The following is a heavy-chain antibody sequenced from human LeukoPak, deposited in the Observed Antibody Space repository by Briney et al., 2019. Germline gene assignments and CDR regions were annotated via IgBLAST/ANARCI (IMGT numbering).Heavy chain of an antibody. CDR1: GGSISSSSYY. D-gene: IGHD3-9*01. V-gene: IGHV4-39*01. J-gene: IGHJ4*02. Sequence: SETLSLTCTVSGGSISSSSYYWSWLRQPPGKGLEWIGEINHSGSTNYNPSLKSRVTISVDTSKNQFSLKLSSVTAADTAVYYCARQLRYFDWLYYFDYWGQGTLVTVSS. CDR3: ARQLRYFDWLYYFDY. CDR2: INHSGST.